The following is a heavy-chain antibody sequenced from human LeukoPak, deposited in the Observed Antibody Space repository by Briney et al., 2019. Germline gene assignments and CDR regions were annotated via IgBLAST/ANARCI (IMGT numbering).Heavy chain of an antibody. CDR3: AKTRGYSRCAMDV. CDR2: ISGSGGST. Sequence: PGGSLRLSCAASGFTFSSYGMSWVRQAPGKGLEWVSAISGSGGSTYYGDSAKGRFTISRDNSKNTLYLQMNSLRTEDTAVYYCAKTRGYSRCAMDVWGQGTTVTVSS. V-gene: IGHV3-23*01. CDR1: GFTFSSYG. J-gene: IGHJ6*02. D-gene: IGHD5-12*01.